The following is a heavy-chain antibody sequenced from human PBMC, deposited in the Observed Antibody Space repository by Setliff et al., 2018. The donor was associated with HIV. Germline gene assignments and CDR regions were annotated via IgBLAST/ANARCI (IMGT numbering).Heavy chain of an antibody. D-gene: IGHD2-21*01. CDR1: GYIFTDYY. J-gene: IGHJ6*03. Sequence: ASVKVSCKPSGYIFTDYYIHWVRQAPGQGLEWMGRIHPNSGGTAYPQKFQGRVAMTRDTSISTAYMELRRLTSDDTAVYYCVRNPHPTVVVPRDSHYYTMNIWGKGTTVTVSS. CDR2: IHPNSGGT. CDR3: VRNPHPTVVVPRDSHYYTMNI. V-gene: IGHV1-2*06.